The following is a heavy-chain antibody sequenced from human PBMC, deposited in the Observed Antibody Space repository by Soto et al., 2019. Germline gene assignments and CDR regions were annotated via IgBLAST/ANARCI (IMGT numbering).Heavy chain of an antibody. CDR3: ARDNRGYSNFDNWFDP. CDR2: INHSGST. D-gene: IGHD4-4*01. V-gene: IGHV4-34*01. CDR1: GGSFSGYY. Sequence: TSETLSLTCAVYGGSFSGYYWSWIRQPPGKGLEWIGEINHSGSTNYNPSLKSRVTISVDTSKNQFSLKLSSVTAADTAVYYCARDNRGYSNFDNWFDPWGQGTLVTVSS. J-gene: IGHJ5*02.